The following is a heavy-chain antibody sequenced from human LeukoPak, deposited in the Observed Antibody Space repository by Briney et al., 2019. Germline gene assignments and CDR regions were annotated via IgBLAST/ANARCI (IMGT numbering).Heavy chain of an antibody. CDR1: GFTFVANS. CDR2: ISSSSSYT. CDR3: ARDAVSLAAAGTSDY. D-gene: IGHD6-13*01. J-gene: IGHJ4*02. V-gene: IGHV3-11*05. Sequence: PGGPLNFSWEPPGFTFVANSLSWIGRLPGKGWNWVSNISSSSSYTNYADSVKGRFTISRDNAKNSLYLQMNSLRAEDTAVYYCARDAVSLAAAGTSDYWGQGTLVTVSS.